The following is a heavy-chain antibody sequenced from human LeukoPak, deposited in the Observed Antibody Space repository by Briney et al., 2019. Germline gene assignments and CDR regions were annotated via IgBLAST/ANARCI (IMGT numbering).Heavy chain of an antibody. V-gene: IGHV1-2*06. J-gene: IGHJ5*02. Sequence: ASVKVSCKASGYTFSDYFVHWVRQAPGQGLEWMGRINPYNGGTTYAQSFQGRVTLTRDTSITTVYLELTGLRSDDTAVYYCASLQGGNSDWLDPWGQGTLVTVSS. CDR2: INPYNGGT. CDR1: GYTFSDYF. CDR3: ASLQGGNSDWLDP. D-gene: IGHD4-23*01.